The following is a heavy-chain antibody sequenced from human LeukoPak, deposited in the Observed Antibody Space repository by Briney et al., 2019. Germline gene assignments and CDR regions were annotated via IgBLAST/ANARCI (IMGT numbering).Heavy chain of an antibody. Sequence: QTGGSLRLSCAASGFTFSSYAMHWVRQAPGKGLEWVAVISYDGSNKYYADSVKGRFTISRDNSKNTLYLQMNSLRAEDTAVYYCARARFLEWLLDDYWGQGTLVTVSS. CDR2: ISYDGSNK. CDR1: GFTFSSYA. D-gene: IGHD3-3*01. CDR3: ARARFLEWLLDDY. J-gene: IGHJ4*02. V-gene: IGHV3-30-3*01.